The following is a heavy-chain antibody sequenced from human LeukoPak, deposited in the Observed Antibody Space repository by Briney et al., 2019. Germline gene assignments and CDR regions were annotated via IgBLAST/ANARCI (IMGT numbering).Heavy chain of an antibody. Sequence: SETLSLTCAVYGGSFSGYYWSWIRQPPGKGLEWIGEINHSGSTYYNPSLKSRVTISVDMSKNQFSLKLSSVTAADTAVYYCAKLPARSYSGWYGAFDIWGQGTMVTVSS. V-gene: IGHV4-34*01. CDR1: GGSFSGYY. CDR3: AKLPARSYSGWYGAFDI. CDR2: INHSGST. D-gene: IGHD6-19*01. J-gene: IGHJ3*02.